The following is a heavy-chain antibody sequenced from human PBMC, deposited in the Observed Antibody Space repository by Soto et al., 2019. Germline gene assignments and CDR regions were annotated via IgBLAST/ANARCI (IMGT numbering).Heavy chain of an antibody. CDR3: ARDQGIPYCGGDCYSDWYFDL. V-gene: IGHV1-3*01. CDR2: LNPGNGNT. CDR1: GYTFTNYA. Sequence: ASVKVSCKSSGYTFTNYAIHWVRQAPGQRLEWMGWLNPGNGNTKYPQKFQGRVTITRDTSASTAYMFLSSLRSEDTAVYYCARDQGIPYCGGDCYSDWYFDLWGRGTLVTVSS. J-gene: IGHJ2*01. D-gene: IGHD2-21*01.